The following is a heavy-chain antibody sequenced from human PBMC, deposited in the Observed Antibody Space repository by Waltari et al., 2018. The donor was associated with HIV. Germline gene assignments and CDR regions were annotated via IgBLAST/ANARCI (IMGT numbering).Heavy chain of an antibody. CDR2: ASRSGST. CDR3: GSGSRRGHSHGIDY. J-gene: IGHJ4*02. V-gene: IGHV4-38-2*01. Sequence: QVQLHESGPGMVKPSATLSLTCAVYGYSIRSDYYWGWIRQPPGKGLEWIGSASRSGSTYYSPSLKSRVTISLDTSKNQFSLKLNSVAAADTAVYYCGSGSRRGHSHGIDYWGQGTLVTVSS. D-gene: IGHD5-18*01. CDR1: GYSIRSDYY.